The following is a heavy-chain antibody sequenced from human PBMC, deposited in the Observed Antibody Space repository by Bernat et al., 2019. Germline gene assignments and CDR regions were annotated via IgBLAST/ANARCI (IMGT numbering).Heavy chain of an antibody. J-gene: IGHJ6*02. D-gene: IGHD3-3*01. Sequence: QVQLVQSGAEVKKPGASVKVSCKASGYTFTSYGISWVRQAPGQGLEWMGWISAYNGNTNYAQKLQGRVTMTTDTSTSTASMELRSLSSDDTAVYYCARDPGAADFWRYYYYYGMDVWGQGTTVTGSS. CDR1: GYTFTSYG. V-gene: IGHV1-18*01. CDR2: ISAYNGNT. CDR3: ARDPGAADFWRYYYYYGMDV.